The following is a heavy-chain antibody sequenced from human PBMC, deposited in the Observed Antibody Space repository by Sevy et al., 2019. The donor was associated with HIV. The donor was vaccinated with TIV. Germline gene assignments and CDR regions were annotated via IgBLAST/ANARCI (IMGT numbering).Heavy chain of an antibody. CDR1: GFTFGSYG. Sequence: LSLTCVASGFTFGSYGMHWVRQAPGKGLEWVAFISYDRSEKEYADSVKGRITISRDKSKNTVDLQMNSLRVEDTALYYCARVRRSYYFDYWGQGTLVTVSS. CDR2: ISYDRSEK. D-gene: IGHD3-10*01. J-gene: IGHJ4*02. V-gene: IGHV3-33*01. CDR3: ARVRRSYYFDY.